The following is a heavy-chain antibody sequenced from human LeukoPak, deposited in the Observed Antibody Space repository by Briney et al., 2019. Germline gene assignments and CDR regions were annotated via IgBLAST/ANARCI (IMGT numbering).Heavy chain of an antibody. CDR3: ARRAAAVGTYYMDV. V-gene: IGHV4-59*01. J-gene: IGHJ6*03. CDR2: IYYSGGT. Sequence: SETLSLTCTVSGGSINSYYWNWIRQPPGKGLEWIGYIYYSGGTNYNPSLKSRGTIAVDTSKNQFSLKLSSVTAADTAVYYCARRAAAVGTYYMDVWGKGTTVTASS. CDR1: GGSINSYY. D-gene: IGHD6-13*01.